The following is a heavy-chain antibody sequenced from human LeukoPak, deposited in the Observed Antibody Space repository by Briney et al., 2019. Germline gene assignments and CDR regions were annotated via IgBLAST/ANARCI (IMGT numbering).Heavy chain of an antibody. CDR3: ARLPISGSFYYFDY. CDR1: GGSFSGYY. CDR2: INHSGST. Sequence: SETLSLTCAVYGGSFSGYYWSWIRQPPGKGLEWIGEINHSGSTNYNPSLKSRVTISVDTSKNQFSLKLSSVTAADTAVYYRARLPISGSFYYFDYWGQGTLVTVSS. J-gene: IGHJ4*02. D-gene: IGHD1-26*01. V-gene: IGHV4-34*01.